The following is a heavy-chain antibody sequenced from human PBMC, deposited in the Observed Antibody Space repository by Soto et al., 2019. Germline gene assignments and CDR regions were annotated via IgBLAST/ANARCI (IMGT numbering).Heavy chain of an antibody. J-gene: IGHJ4*02. CDR3: STDGTNYGSFDY. CDR1: GFTFSTFA. D-gene: IGHD1-1*01. CDR2: ISSDGFTQ. Sequence: PVRSRRLSCAASGFTFSTFAMHWVLRAPGRGLEWVAVISSDGFTQYYADSIRGRFAISRDNSKNTLYLQMNSLRREDTAVYYCSTDGTNYGSFDYWGQWTLVTVSS. V-gene: IGHV3-30*09.